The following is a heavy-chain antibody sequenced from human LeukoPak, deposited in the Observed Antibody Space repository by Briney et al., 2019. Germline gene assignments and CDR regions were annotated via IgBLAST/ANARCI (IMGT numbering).Heavy chain of an antibody. CDR3: ARVQPHYYDSSGYPPDY. Sequence: GGSLRLSCAASGFTFSDYYMSXXRQAPGKGLEXXXXXXSSGSTIYYADSVKGRFTISRDNAKNSLYLQTNSLRAEDTAVYYCARVQPHYYDSSGYPPDYWGQGTLVTVSS. CDR1: GFTFSDYY. CDR2: XXSSGSTI. D-gene: IGHD3-22*01. V-gene: IGHV3-11*01. J-gene: IGHJ4*02.